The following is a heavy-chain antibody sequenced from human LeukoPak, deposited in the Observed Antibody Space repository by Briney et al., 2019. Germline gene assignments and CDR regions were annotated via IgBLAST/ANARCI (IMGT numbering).Heavy chain of an antibody. J-gene: IGHJ4*02. Sequence: SETLSLTCTVSGGSITSYYWSWIRQPPGKGLEWIGYIYNSGSTNYNPSLKSRVTISVDTSKNQFSLKLSSVTAADTAVYYCARGVGGSSWYYWGQGTLVTVSS. CDR1: GGSITSYY. D-gene: IGHD6-13*01. V-gene: IGHV4-59*12. CDR3: ARGVGGSSWYY. CDR2: IYNSGST.